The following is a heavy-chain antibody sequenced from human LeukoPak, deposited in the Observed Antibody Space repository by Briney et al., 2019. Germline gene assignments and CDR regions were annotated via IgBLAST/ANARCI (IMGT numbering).Heavy chain of an antibody. Sequence: SEPLSLTCTVSGGSISTYYWSWIRQPPGKGLEWLGYIFYTGSTNYNPSLKSRLTMSIDTSKNQFSLKLSSVTAADTAVYYCTRTYSSSSIDYWGQGALVTVSS. CDR3: TRTYSSSSIDY. V-gene: IGHV4-59*01. CDR2: IFYTGST. CDR1: GGSISTYY. J-gene: IGHJ4*02. D-gene: IGHD6-6*01.